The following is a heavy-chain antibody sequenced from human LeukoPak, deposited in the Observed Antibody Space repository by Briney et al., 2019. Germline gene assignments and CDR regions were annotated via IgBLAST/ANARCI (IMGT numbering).Heavy chain of an antibody. J-gene: IGHJ4*02. CDR3: ARDDWGYRSSSGFGY. V-gene: IGHV3-48*02. CDR2: ISNSGSSI. D-gene: IGHD6-6*01. Sequence: PGGSLRLSCAAYGFTFSSYSMNWVRQAPGKGLEWVSYISNSGSSINYADSVKGRFTISRDDAKNSLYLQMNSLRDEDTAVYYCARDDWGYRSSSGFGYWGQGTLVTVSS. CDR1: GFTFSSYS.